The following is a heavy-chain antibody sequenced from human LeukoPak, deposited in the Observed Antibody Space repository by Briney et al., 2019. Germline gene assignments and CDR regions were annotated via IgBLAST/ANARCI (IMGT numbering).Heavy chain of an antibody. V-gene: IGHV3-48*01. J-gene: IGHJ4*02. D-gene: IGHD5/OR15-5a*01. Sequence: GGSPRLSCAASGFTFSSYSMNWVRQAPGKGLEWVSYISSSSSTIYYADSVKGRFTISRDNAKNSLYLQMNSLRAEDTAVYYCARDWSNDYWGQGALVTVSS. CDR2: ISSSSSTI. CDR3: ARDWSNDY. CDR1: GFTFSSYS.